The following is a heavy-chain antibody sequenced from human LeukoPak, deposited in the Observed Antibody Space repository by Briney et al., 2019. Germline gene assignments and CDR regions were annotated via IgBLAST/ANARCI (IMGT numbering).Heavy chain of an antibody. Sequence: PSETLSLTCTVSGGSISSSSYYWGWIRQPPGKGLEWIGSIYYSGSTYYNPSLKSRVTISVDTSKNQFSLKLSSVTPEDTAVYYCARDLAESSSGWYPDAFDIWGQGTMVTVSS. D-gene: IGHD6-19*01. V-gene: IGHV4-39*07. CDR2: IYYSGST. CDR3: ARDLAESSSGWYPDAFDI. J-gene: IGHJ3*02. CDR1: GGSISSSSYY.